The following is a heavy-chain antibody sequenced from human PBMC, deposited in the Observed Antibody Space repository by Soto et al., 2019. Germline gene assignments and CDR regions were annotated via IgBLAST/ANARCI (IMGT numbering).Heavy chain of an antibody. J-gene: IGHJ4*02. CDR1: GFTFSSYS. Sequence: GGSLRLSCAASGFTFSSYSMNWVRQAPGKGLEWVSYISSSSSTIYYADSVKGRFTISRDNAKNSLYLQMNSLRAEDTAVYYCARDLRYIVATRTTMSEFDYWGQGTLVTVSS. V-gene: IGHV3-48*01. CDR3: ARDLRYIVATRTTMSEFDY. CDR2: ISSSSSTI. D-gene: IGHD5-12*01.